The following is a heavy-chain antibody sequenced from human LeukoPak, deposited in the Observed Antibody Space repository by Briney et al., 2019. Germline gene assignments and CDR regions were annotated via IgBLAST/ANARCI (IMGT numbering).Heavy chain of an antibody. CDR3: ARGMGYSYGLYYFDY. J-gene: IGHJ4*02. CDR2: IYYSGST. CDR1: GGSFSSGSYY. V-gene: IGHV4-61*01. D-gene: IGHD5-18*01. Sequence: KPSETLSLTCTVSGGSFSSGSYYWSWIRQPPGKGLEWIGYIYYSGSTNYNPSLKSRVTISIDTSKNQFSLNLTSVTAADTAVYYCARGMGYSYGLYYFDYWGQGTLVTVSS.